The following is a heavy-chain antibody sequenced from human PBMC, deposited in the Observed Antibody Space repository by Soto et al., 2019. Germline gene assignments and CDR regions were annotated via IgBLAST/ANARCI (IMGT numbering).Heavy chain of an antibody. V-gene: IGHV3-30*03. Sequence: GGSLRLSCAASGFTFSSYGMHWVRQAPGKGLEWVAVISYDGSNKYYADSVKGRFTISRDNSKNTLYLQMNSLRAEDTAVYYCARGDIAVAGNYFDYWGQGTLVTVSS. CDR1: GFTFSSYG. CDR2: ISYDGSNK. J-gene: IGHJ4*02. CDR3: ARGDIAVAGNYFDY. D-gene: IGHD6-19*01.